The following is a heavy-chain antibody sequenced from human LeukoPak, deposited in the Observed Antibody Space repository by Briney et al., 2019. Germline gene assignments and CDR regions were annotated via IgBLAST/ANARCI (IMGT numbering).Heavy chain of an antibody. V-gene: IGHV3-74*01. CDR1: GNYW. CDR2: INSDGSWT. D-gene: IGHD3-10*01. Sequence: GGSLRLSCAASGNYWMHWVRQAPGKGLVWVSHINSDGSWTSYADSVKGRFTLSRDNSENTLYLEMNSLRGEDTAVYYCARGDYDLSGSYHYGMDVWGQGTTVTVSS. J-gene: IGHJ6*02. CDR3: ARGDYDLSGSYHYGMDV.